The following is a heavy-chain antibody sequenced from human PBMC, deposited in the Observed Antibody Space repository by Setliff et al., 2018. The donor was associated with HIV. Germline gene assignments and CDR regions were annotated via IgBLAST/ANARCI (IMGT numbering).Heavy chain of an antibody. V-gene: IGHV1-69-2*01. D-gene: IGHD3-22*01. CDR2: VDPEDGET. CDR3: VRDLVYYYDNSGSFYVAEYFQH. CDR1: GYTFTDYY. Sequence: ASVKVSCKASGYTFTDYYIHWVQQAPGKGLEWMGRVDPEDGETTYAEKFQGRITITADTSTDTAYLELSSLRSEDTAVYYCVRDLVYYYDNSGSFYVAEYFQHWGQGTLVTVSS. J-gene: IGHJ1*01.